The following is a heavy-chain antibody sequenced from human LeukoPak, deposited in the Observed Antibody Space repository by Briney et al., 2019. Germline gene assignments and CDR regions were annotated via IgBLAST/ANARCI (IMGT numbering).Heavy chain of an antibody. CDR1: GFTFSSYA. V-gene: IGHV3-30*01. D-gene: IGHD3-3*01. Sequence: GGSLRLSCAASGFTFSSYAMHWVRQAPGKGLEWVAVISYDGSNKYYADSVKGRFTISRDNSKNTLYLQMNSLRAEDTAVYYCARSEYYDFWSGYLYYFDYWGQGALVTVSS. J-gene: IGHJ4*02. CDR3: ARSEYYDFWSGYLYYFDY. CDR2: ISYDGSNK.